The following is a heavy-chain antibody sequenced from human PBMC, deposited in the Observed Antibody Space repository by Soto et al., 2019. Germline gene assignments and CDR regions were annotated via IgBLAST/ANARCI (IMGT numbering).Heavy chain of an antibody. V-gene: IGHV3-66*01. CDR1: GVTVSSNY. CDR2: IYSGGST. Sequence: EVQLVESGGGLVQPGGSLRLSCAASGVTVSSNYMSWVRQAPGKGLEWVSVIYSGGSTYYADSVKGRFTISRDNSKNTLYLQMNXLRXXXXXXXXXXXXXXXXGGGYFDYWGQGTLVTVXS. J-gene: IGHJ4*02. CDR3: XXXXXXXGGGYFDY. D-gene: IGHD2-15*01.